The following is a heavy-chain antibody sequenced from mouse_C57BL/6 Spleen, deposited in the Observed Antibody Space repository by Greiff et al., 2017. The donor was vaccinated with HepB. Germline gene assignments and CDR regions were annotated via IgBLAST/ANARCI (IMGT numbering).Heavy chain of an antibody. J-gene: IGHJ4*01. CDR1: GFSLTSYG. CDR2: IWSGGST. V-gene: IGHV2-2*01. Sequence: VQLQESGPGLVQPSQSLSITCTVSGFSLTSYGVHWVRQSPGKGLEWLGVIWSGGSTDYNAAFISRLSISKDNSKSQVFFKMNSLQADDTAIYYCASVYYDYEENYYAMDYWGQGTSVTVSS. D-gene: IGHD2-4*01. CDR3: ASVYYDYEENYYAMDY.